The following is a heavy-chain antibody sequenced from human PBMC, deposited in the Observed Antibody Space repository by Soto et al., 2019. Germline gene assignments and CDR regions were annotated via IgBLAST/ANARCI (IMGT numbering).Heavy chain of an antibody. CDR1: GGTFSSYA. D-gene: IGHD2-15*01. CDR2: IIPIFGTA. J-gene: IGHJ6*02. V-gene: IGHV1-69*13. Sequence: SVKVSCKASGGTFSSYAISWVRQAPGQGLEWMGGIIPIFGTANYAQKFQGRVTITADESTSTAYMELSSLRSEDTAVYYCARLVVAASPYYYYGMDVWGQGTTVTV. CDR3: ARLVVAASPYYYYGMDV.